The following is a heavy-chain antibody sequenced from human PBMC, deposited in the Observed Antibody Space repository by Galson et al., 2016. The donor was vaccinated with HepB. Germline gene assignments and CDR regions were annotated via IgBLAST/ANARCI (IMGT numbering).Heavy chain of an antibody. D-gene: IGHD4-17*01. Sequence: SLRLSCAASGFTFSSYNMNWVRQAPGKGLEWVSSIGSSRIYIYYADSVKGRFTISRDNAKNSLYLQMNSLRAEDTAVYYCARGWSHVRGDYNYFDFWGQGTLVTVSS. V-gene: IGHV3-21*01. CDR2: IGSSRIYI. CDR3: ARGWSHVRGDYNYFDF. J-gene: IGHJ4*02. CDR1: GFTFSSYN.